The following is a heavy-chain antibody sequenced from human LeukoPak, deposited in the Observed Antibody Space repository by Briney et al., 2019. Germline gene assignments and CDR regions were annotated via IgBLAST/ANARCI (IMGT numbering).Heavy chain of an antibody. CDR1: GYTFTSYG. D-gene: IGHD4-17*01. V-gene: IGHV1-18*01. CDR2: ISAYNGNT. Sequence: ASVKVSCKAFGYTFTSYGISWVRQAPGQGPEWMGWISAYNGNTNYAQKLQGRVTMTTDTSTSTAYMELRSLRSDDTAVYYCARDDGDYPGDNYYYGMDVWGQGTTVTVSS. J-gene: IGHJ6*02. CDR3: ARDDGDYPGDNYYYGMDV.